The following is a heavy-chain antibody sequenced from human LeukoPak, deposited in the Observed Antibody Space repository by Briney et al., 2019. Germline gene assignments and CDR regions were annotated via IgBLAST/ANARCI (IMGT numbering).Heavy chain of an antibody. Sequence: SETLSLTCTVSGGSISSYYWSWIRQPAGKGLEWIGRIYTSGSTNYNPSLKSRVTMSVDTSKNQFSLKLSSVTAADTAVYYCARGPLPRANYYYYGMDVWGQGTTVTVSS. CDR3: ARGPLPRANYYYYGMDV. V-gene: IGHV4-4*07. J-gene: IGHJ6*02. CDR1: GGSISSYY. CDR2: IYTSGST.